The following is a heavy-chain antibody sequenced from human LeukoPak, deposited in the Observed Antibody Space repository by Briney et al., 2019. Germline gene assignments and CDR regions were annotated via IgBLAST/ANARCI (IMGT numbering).Heavy chain of an antibody. CDR3: ARGAAATY. V-gene: IGHV3-7*01. Sequence: GGSLRLSCAASGFTFSNYWMTWVRQAPGKGLEWVANIKQDGSEKYYVDSVKGRFTISRDNAKNSLYLQINSLRAEDTAVYYCARGAAATYWGQGTLVTVSS. CDR2: IKQDGSEK. D-gene: IGHD6-13*01. J-gene: IGHJ4*02. CDR1: GFTFSNYW.